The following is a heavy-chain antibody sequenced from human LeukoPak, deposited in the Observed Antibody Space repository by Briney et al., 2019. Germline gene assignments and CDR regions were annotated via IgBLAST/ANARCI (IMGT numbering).Heavy chain of an antibody. CDR2: INHSGST. V-gene: IGHV4-34*01. CDR3: APRGDIEHSYGYGKWFDP. J-gene: IGHJ5*02. CDR1: GGSFSGYY. D-gene: IGHD5-18*01. Sequence: SETLSLTCAVYGGSFSGYYWSWLRQPPGKGLEGIGEINHSGSTNYHASLKSRVTISVDTSKNQFSLRLSSVTAADTAVYYCAPRGDIEHSYGYGKWFDPWGQGTRVTVSS.